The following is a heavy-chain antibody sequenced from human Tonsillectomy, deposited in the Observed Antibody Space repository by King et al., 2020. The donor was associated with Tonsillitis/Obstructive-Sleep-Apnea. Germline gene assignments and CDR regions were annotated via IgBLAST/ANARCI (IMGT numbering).Heavy chain of an antibody. Sequence: VQLVESGGGLVQPGGSLRLSCAASGFTFSSYAMSWVRQAPGKGLEWVSEISGSSGSTYYVDSVKGRFTISRDNSKNTLYLQMISLRAEDTAVYYCAKDILGVTTVYGAFDIWGQGTMVTVSS. D-gene: IGHD2-21*02. CDR1: GFTFSSYA. J-gene: IGHJ3*02. CDR3: AKDILGVTTVYGAFDI. CDR2: ISGSSGST. V-gene: IGHV3-23*04.